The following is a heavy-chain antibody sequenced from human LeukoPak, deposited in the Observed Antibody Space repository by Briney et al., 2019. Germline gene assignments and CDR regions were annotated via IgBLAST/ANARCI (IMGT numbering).Heavy chain of an antibody. Sequence: SETLSLTCTVSGGSISSSSYYWGWIRQPPGKGLEWIGSIYYSGSTYYNPSLKSRVTISVDTSKNQFSLRLSSVTAADTAVFYCARSYYYDSSGYLYYFDYWGQGTLVTVSS. V-gene: IGHV4-39*01. D-gene: IGHD3-22*01. CDR3: ARSYYYDSSGYLYYFDY. CDR1: GGSISSSSYY. CDR2: IYYSGST. J-gene: IGHJ4*02.